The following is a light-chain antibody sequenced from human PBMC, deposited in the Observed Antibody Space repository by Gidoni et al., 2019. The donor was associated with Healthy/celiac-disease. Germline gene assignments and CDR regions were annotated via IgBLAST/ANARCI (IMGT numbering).Light chain of an antibody. J-gene: IGKJ5*01. CDR2: DAS. CDR3: QQYGSSPIT. Sequence: IVLTQSPAPLSLSPGERATLAFVASQSVSSSYLAWYQKKPGLAPRLLIYDASSRATGIPDRFSGSGSGTDFTLTISRLEPEDFAVDYCQQYGSSPITFGQGTRLEIK. V-gene: IGKV3D-20*01. CDR1: QSVSSSY.